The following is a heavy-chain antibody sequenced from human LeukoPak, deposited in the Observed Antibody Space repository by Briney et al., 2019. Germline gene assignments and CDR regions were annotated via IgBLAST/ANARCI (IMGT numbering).Heavy chain of an antibody. CDR1: GGSISSYC. CDR3: ARGGSGSNYVYYYYYMDV. CDR2: IYYSGST. Sequence: SETLSLTCTVSGGSISSYCWSWIRQPPGKGLEWIGYIYYSGSTNYNPSLKSRVTISVDTSKNQFSLKLSSVTAADTAVYYCARGGSGSNYVYYYYYMDVWGKGTTVTVSS. J-gene: IGHJ6*03. D-gene: IGHD3-10*01. V-gene: IGHV4-59*01.